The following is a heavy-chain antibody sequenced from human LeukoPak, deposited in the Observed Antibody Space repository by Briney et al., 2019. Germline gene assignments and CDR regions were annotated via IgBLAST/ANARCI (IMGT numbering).Heavy chain of an antibody. CDR1: GFTFDDYA. V-gene: IGHV3-9*01. CDR3: LGVPYPRDYYYYMDV. CDR2: ISWNSGSI. J-gene: IGHJ6*03. Sequence: GRSLRLSCAASGFTFDDYAMHWVRHAPGKGLDGVSGISWNSGSIRYADSVKGRFTISRDNAKNSLYLQMNSLRAEDTALYCCLGVPYPRDYYYYMDVWGKGNTVTVSS. D-gene: IGHD3-16*01.